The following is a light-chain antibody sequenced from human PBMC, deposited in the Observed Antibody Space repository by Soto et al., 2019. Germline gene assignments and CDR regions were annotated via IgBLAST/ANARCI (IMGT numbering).Light chain of an antibody. CDR1: SSDVGGYSF. J-gene: IGLJ1*01. CDR2: DVT. V-gene: IGLV2-14*03. Sequence: QSALTQPASVSGSPGQSITISCTGSSSDVGGYSFVSWYQHHPGKAPKLMLYDVTNRPSGVSNRFSGSKSGNTASLTISGLQAEDEADYYSSSYTLFSTYVFGTGTKVTVL. CDR3: SSYTLFSTYV.